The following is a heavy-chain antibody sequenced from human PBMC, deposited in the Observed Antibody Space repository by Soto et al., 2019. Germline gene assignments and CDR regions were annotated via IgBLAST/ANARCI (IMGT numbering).Heavy chain of an antibody. J-gene: IGHJ3*02. CDR1: GGSVSSGSYY. CDR2: IYYSGST. CDR3: ARRWGDAFDI. Sequence: SETLSLTCTVSGGSVSSGSYYWSWIRQPPGKGLEWIGYIYYSGSTNYNPSLKSRVTISVDTSKNQFSLKLSSVTAADTAVYYCARRWGDAFDIWGQGTMVTVSS. V-gene: IGHV4-61*01. D-gene: IGHD1-26*01.